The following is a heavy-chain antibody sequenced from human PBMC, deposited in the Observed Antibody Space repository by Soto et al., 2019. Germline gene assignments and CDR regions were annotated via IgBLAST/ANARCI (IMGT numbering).Heavy chain of an antibody. CDR3: AREIPTSWGSMGVDY. CDR1: GFTVSSNY. J-gene: IGHJ4*02. V-gene: IGHV3-66*02. Sequence: GGSLRLSCAASGFTVSSNYMSWVRQAPGKGLEWVSVIYSGGSTYYADSVKGRFTISRDNSKNTLYLQMNSLRAEDTAVYYCAREIPTSWGSMGVDYWGQGTLVTVSS. CDR2: IYSGGST. D-gene: IGHD7-27*01.